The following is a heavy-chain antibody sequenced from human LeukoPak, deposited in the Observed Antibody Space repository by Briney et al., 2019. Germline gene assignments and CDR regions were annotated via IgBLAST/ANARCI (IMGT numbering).Heavy chain of an antibody. V-gene: IGHV1-69*01. CDR3: AKGVVVPAATGYYYYYYMDV. Sequence: GSSVKVSCKASGGTFSSYAISWVRQAPGQGLEWMGGIIPIFGTANYAQKFQGRVTITADESTSTAYMELSSLRSEDTAVYYCAKGVVVPAATGYYYYYYMDVWGKGTTVTISS. J-gene: IGHJ6*03. CDR2: IIPIFGTA. CDR1: GGTFSSYA. D-gene: IGHD2-2*01.